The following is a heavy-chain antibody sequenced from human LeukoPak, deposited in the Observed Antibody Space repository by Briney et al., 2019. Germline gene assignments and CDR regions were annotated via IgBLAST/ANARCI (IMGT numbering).Heavy chain of an antibody. V-gene: IGHV4-30-2*01. CDR1: GGSISSGGYY. D-gene: IGHD6-6*01. J-gene: IGHJ4*02. CDR3: ARSASYSSSAGY. CDR2: IYHSGST. Sequence: SETLSLTCTVSGGSISSGGYYWSWIRQPPGKGLEWIGYIYHSGSTYYDPSLKSRVTISVDRSKNQFSLKLSSVTAADTAVYYCARSASYSSSAGYWGQGTLVTVSS.